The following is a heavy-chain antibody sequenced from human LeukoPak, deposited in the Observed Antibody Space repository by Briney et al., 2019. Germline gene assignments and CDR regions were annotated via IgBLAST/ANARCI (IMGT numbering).Heavy chain of an antibody. V-gene: IGHV3-7*01. Sequence: PGGSLRLSCAASGFTFSSYAMSWVRQAPGKGLEWVASIKLDGRENYYLDSVKGRSTISRDNAKNSLHLQLNSLRDEDTAVYFCARGHYQLEVWGQGTTVIVSS. CDR2: IKLDGREN. CDR3: ARGHYQLEV. CDR1: GFTFSSYA. J-gene: IGHJ6*02. D-gene: IGHD1-26*01.